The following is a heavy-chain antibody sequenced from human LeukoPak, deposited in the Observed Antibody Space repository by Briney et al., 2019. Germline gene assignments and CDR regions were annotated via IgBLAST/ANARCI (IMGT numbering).Heavy chain of an antibody. Sequence: GGSLRLSCAASGFTFSSYEMNWVRRAPGKGLEWVSYISSSGSTIYYADSVKGRFTISRDNAKNSLYLRMNSLRAEDTAVYYCARDRFPPGVTSDYWGQGTLVTVSS. CDR1: GFTFSSYE. D-gene: IGHD2-21*02. V-gene: IGHV3-48*03. CDR3: ARDRFPPGVTSDY. J-gene: IGHJ4*02. CDR2: ISSSGSTI.